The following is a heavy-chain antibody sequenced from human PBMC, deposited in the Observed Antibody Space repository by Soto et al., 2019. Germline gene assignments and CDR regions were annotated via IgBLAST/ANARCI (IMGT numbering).Heavy chain of an antibody. V-gene: IGHV3-23*01. J-gene: IGHJ4*02. CDR1: GFTFSSYA. D-gene: IGHD2-2*01. CDR3: AKEDGAVVVYWGGSHSPLGCDY. CDR2: ISGSGGST. Sequence: GGSLRLSCAASGFTFSSYAMSWVRQAPGKGLEWVSAISGSGGSTYYADSVKGRFTISRDNSKNTLYLQMNSLRAEDTAVYYCAKEDGAVVVYWGGSHSPLGCDYWGQGTLVTVSS.